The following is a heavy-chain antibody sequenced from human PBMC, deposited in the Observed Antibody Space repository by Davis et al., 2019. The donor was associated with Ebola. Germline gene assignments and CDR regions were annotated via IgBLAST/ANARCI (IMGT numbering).Heavy chain of an antibody. Sequence: PGGSLRLSCAVYGGSFSGYYWSWIRQPPGKGLEWIGEINHSGSTNYNPSLKSRVTISVDTSKNQFALKLSSVTAADTAVYYCAREPPTHGYYGMDVWGQGTTVTVSS. V-gene: IGHV4-34*01. CDR1: GGSFSGYY. CDR2: INHSGST. CDR3: AREPPTHGYYGMDV. J-gene: IGHJ6*02.